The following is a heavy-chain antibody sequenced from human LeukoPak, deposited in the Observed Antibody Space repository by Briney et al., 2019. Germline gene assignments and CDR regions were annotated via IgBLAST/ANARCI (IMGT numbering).Heavy chain of an antibody. CDR3: TRRSSAAGRQYFDY. CDR1: GFTFSSAW. CDR2: IKSETDGGTT. J-gene: IGHJ4*02. V-gene: IGHV3-15*07. Sequence: GGFLRLSCAASGFTFSSAWMNWVRQAPGKGLEWVGRIKSETDGGTTDYAAPVKGTFTISRDDSENTLYLQMNSLKTEDTAVYYCTRRSSAAGRQYFDYWGQGALVTVSS. D-gene: IGHD6-13*01.